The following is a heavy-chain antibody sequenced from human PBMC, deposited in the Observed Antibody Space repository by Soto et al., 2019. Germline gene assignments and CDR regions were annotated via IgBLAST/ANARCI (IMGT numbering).Heavy chain of an antibody. CDR1: GYTFTSYD. V-gene: IGHV1-8*01. J-gene: IGHJ6*03. CDR2: MNPNSGNT. CDR3: ARLRMGSGSYYYYYYYMDV. Sequence: ASVKVSCKASGYTFTSYDINWVRQATGQGLEWMGWMNPNSGNTGYAQKFQGRVTMTRNTSISTAYMELSSLRSEDTAVYYCARLRMGSGSYYYYYYYMDVWGKGTTVTVSS. D-gene: IGHD3-10*01.